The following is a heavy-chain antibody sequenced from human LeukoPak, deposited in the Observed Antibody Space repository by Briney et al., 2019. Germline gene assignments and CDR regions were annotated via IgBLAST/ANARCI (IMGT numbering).Heavy chain of an antibody. CDR1: GGSISSTSHY. CDR2: IYYSGST. J-gene: IGHJ4*02. Sequence: SETLSLICTVSGGSISSTSHYWGWIRQPPGKGLEWIGNIYYSGSTDYNPSLKSRVTISVDTSKNQFSLKLNSVTAADTAVYYCASPGSRFRSNDYFDYWGQGTLVTVSS. V-gene: IGHV4-39*07. D-gene: IGHD2-2*01. CDR3: ASPGSRFRSNDYFDY.